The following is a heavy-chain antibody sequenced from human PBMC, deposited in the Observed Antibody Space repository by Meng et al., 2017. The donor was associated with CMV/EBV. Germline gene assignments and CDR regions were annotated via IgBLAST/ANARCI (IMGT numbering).Heavy chain of an antibody. CDR1: GGTFSSYA. J-gene: IGHJ5*02. CDR3: ASEGDGVNNWFDP. D-gene: IGHD2-21*02. CDR2: IIPIFGTA. Sequence: KAAGGTFSSYANSWVRQAPGQGLEWMGGIIPIFGTANYAQKFQGRVTITTDESTSTAYMELSSLRSEDTAVYYCASEGDGVNNWFDPWGQGTLVTVSS. V-gene: IGHV1-69*05.